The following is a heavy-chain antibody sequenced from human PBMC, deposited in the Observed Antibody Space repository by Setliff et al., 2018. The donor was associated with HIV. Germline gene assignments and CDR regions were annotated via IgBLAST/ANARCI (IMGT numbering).Heavy chain of an antibody. CDR2: MYTNGNT. D-gene: IGHD1-26*01. V-gene: IGHV4-61*02. Sequence: SETLSLTCTVSGGSIRSGSYYWSWIRQPAGKGLEWIGRMYTNGNTNYNLSLKSQVTIAVDTSKNQFSLKLTSVTAADTAVYYCARSSLGVGSKDRQVWGQGTLVTVS. CDR3: ARSSLGVGSKDRQV. CDR1: GGSIRSGSYY. J-gene: IGHJ1*01.